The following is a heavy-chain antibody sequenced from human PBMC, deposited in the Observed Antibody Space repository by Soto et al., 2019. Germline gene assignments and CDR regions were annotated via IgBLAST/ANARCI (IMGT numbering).Heavy chain of an antibody. CDR2: IYYSGST. CDR3: ARQDGLATISPPFDY. Sequence: PSETLSLTCTVSGGSISSVSYYWGWIRQPPGKGLEWIGYIYYSGSTNYNPSLKSRVTISVDTSKNQFSLKLSSVTAADTAVYYCARQDGLATISPPFDYWGQGTLVTVSS. J-gene: IGHJ4*02. V-gene: IGHV4-61*05. CDR1: GGSISSVSYY. D-gene: IGHD5-12*01.